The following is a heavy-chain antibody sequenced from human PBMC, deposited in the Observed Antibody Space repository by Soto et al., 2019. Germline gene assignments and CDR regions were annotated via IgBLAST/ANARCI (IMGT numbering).Heavy chain of an antibody. Sequence: QVQLVQSGAEVKKPGASVKVSCKASGYTFTNYYMHWVRQAPGQGLEWMGIINPSGGSTSYAQKFQGRVTMTRDTSTSTVYMELSSLRSEDTAVYYCAREVKNSSGWSNWFDPWGQGTLVTVSS. CDR2: INPSGGST. D-gene: IGHD6-19*01. V-gene: IGHV1-46*01. J-gene: IGHJ5*02. CDR1: GYTFTNYY. CDR3: AREVKNSSGWSNWFDP.